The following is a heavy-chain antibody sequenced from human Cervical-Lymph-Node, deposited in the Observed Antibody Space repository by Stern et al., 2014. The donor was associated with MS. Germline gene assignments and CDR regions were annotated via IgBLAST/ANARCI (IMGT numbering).Heavy chain of an antibody. CDR3: ARSDRLWGSFDY. CDR2: ISYIGSN. Sequence: VQLVESGPGLVKPSQTLSLTCTVSGASISTVGYYWSWIRQHPGKGLEWIGYISYIGSNYYNPSLKSRVSISADTSKNQFSLNLSSVTAADTALYYCARSDRLWGSFDYWGQGTLVAVSS. J-gene: IGHJ4*02. V-gene: IGHV4-31*03. D-gene: IGHD3-16*01. CDR1: GASISTVGYY.